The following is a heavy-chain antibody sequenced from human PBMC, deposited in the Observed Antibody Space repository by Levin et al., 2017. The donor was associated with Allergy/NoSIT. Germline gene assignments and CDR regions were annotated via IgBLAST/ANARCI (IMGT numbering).Heavy chain of an antibody. D-gene: IGHD3-22*01. Sequence: GGSLRLSCAASGFTFSSYWMSWVRQAPGKGLEWVANIKQDGSEKYYVDSVKGRFTISRDNAKNSLYLQMNSLRAEDTAVYYCASGGYYDSSGDYYEHAHDYWGQGTLVTVSS. CDR3: ASGGYYDSSGDYYEHAHDY. CDR1: GFTFSSYW. CDR2: IKQDGSEK. J-gene: IGHJ4*02. V-gene: IGHV3-7*01.